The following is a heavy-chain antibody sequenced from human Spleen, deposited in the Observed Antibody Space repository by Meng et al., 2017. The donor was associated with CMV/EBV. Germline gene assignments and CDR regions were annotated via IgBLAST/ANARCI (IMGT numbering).Heavy chain of an antibody. CDR1: GGTFSSYT. D-gene: IGHD2-8*02. CDR3: VRLDCTSDSCFAGGTDY. J-gene: IGHJ4*02. CDR2: AFPILDIT. Sequence: SVKVSCKASGGTFSSYTVTWVRQAPGQGLEWMGRAFPILDITNYAQKFQGRVTITADKSTSISYMELSSLRSEDTAVYYCVRLDCTSDSCFAGGTDYWGQGTLVTVSS. V-gene: IGHV1-69*02.